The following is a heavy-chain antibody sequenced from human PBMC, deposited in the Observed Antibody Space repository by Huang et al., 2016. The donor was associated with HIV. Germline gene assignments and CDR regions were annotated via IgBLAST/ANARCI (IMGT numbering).Heavy chain of an antibody. CDR2: MGYGGKNK. Sequence: QLQLVESGGGVVQPGGSLRLSCVESGFDFRSHDMHWVRQDPGKGLEWKTFMGYGGKNKTYGDAGTGRFTISRDNSKNTLYLQMNSLRPEDTAVYYCAKEEAGRFGAFDIWGQGTMVTVSS. J-gene: IGHJ3*02. D-gene: IGHD3-10*01. CDR1: GFDFRSHD. CDR3: AKEEAGRFGAFDI. V-gene: IGHV3-30*02.